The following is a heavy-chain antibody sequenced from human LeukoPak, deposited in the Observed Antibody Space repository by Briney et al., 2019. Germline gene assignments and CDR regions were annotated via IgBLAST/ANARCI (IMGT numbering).Heavy chain of an antibody. D-gene: IGHD3-3*01. Sequence: SETLSLTCTVSGGSISSYYWSWIRQPPGKGLEWIGEINHSGSTNYNPSLKSRVTISVDTSKNQFSLRLSSVTAADTAVYYCARGRYDFWSGYQAYYGMDVWGQGTTVTVSS. CDR2: INHSGST. CDR3: ARGRYDFWSGYQAYYGMDV. V-gene: IGHV4-34*01. CDR1: GGSISSYY. J-gene: IGHJ6*02.